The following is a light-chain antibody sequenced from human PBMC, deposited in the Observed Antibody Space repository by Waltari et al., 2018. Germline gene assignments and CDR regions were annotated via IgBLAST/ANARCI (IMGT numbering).Light chain of an antibody. CDR1: RSDMGAYNY. J-gene: IGLJ2*01. V-gene: IGLV2-8*01. Sequence: QSALTQPPSASGSPGQSVTIPCTGTRSDMGAYNYVSWYQQHPGKAPKFIMFEVTKRPSGVPDRFSGSKSGITASLTISGLQPEDEADYYCSSYAGSNYLVFGGGTKLTVL. CDR2: EVT. CDR3: SSYAGSNYLV.